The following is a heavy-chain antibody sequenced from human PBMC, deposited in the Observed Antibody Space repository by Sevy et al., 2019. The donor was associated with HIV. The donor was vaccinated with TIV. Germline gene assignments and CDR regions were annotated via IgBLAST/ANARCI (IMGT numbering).Heavy chain of an antibody. CDR1: GFTFSNSA. CDR3: VKRKLLRDYFYYMDV. CDR2: IRGSGDGI. Sequence: GGSLRLSCVASGFTFSNSAMSWVRQAPGKGLLWVSFIRGSGDGIFYADSAKGRFTISRDNSKNTLYLQMNALRVEDTAVYYCVKRKLLRDYFYYMDVWGKGTTVTVSS. V-gene: IGHV3-23*01. J-gene: IGHJ6*03.